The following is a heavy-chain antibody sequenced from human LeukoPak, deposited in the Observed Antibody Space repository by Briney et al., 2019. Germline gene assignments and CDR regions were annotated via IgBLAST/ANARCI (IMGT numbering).Heavy chain of an antibody. V-gene: IGHV3-74*01. CDR3: ARDQNGEGFDY. Sequence: GGSLRLSCAASGFTFSSYWMHWVRQAPGKGLVWVSHINSDGSSTSYADSVKGRFTISRDNAKNTLYLQMNSLRAEDTAVYYCARDQNGEGFDYWGQGTLVTVSS. CDR2: INSDGSST. J-gene: IGHJ4*02. CDR1: GFTFSSYW. D-gene: IGHD1-1*01.